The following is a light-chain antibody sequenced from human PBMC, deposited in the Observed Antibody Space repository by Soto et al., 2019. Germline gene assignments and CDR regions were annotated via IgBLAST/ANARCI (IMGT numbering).Light chain of an antibody. CDR1: QSISSL. CDR2: DAS. J-gene: IGKJ1*01. CDR3: QQYNSPWT. V-gene: IGKV1-5*01. Sequence: DIQMTQSPSTLSASVGDRVTITCRASQSISSLLAWYQQKPGKAPKLLIYDASSFESGVPSRFSGSGSGTEFTLTISSLQPDDFATYYCQQYNSPWTFGQGTKVEIK.